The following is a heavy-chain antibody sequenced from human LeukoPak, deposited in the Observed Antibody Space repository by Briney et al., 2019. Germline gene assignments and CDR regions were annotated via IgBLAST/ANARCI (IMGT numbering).Heavy chain of an antibody. CDR1: GGSLSSYY. Sequence: SETLSLTCPVSGGSLSSYYWSWIRQPAGKGLEWIGRIYTSGSTNYNPSLKSRVTMSVDTSKNQFSLKLSSVTAADTAVYYCARAGSRYYDSSGYTLGQGTLVTVSS. D-gene: IGHD3-22*01. CDR3: ARAGSRYYDSSGYT. V-gene: IGHV4-4*07. CDR2: IYTSGST. J-gene: IGHJ5*02.